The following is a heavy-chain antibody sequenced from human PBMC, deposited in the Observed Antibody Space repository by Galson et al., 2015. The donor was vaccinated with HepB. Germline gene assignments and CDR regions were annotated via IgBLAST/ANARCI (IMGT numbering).Heavy chain of an antibody. CDR2: IDWDDDK. CDR1: GFSLSSSGMC. J-gene: IGHJ4*02. Sequence: PALVKPTQTLTLTCTFSGFSLSSSGMCVYWIRQPPGKALEWLARIDWDDDKYYPPSLKTRLSISKDTSKNQVVLTMTNMDPVDTATYYCARLQAWFGSNGYFDSWGPGTLVTVSS. V-gene: IGHV2-70*11. CDR3: ARLQAWFGSNGYFDS. D-gene: IGHD3-10*01.